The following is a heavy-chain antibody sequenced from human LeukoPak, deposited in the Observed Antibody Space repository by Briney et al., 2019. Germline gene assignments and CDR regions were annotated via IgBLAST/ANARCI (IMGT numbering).Heavy chain of an antibody. CDR1: GGTFSSYA. Sequence: SVKVSCKASGGTFSSYAISWVRQAPGQGLEWMGGIIPIFGTANYAQKFQGRVTITTAESTSTASMELSSLRSEDTAVYYCARGYYYDSSGPRVFDIWGQGTMVTVSS. CDR2: IIPIFGTA. J-gene: IGHJ3*02. D-gene: IGHD3-22*01. V-gene: IGHV1-69*05. CDR3: ARGYYYDSSGPRVFDI.